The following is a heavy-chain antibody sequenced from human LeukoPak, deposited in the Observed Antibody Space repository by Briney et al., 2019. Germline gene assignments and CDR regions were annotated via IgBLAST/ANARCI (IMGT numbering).Heavy chain of an antibody. Sequence: ASVKVSCTASGYTFTSYGISWVRQAPGQGLEWMGWISAYNGNTNYAQKLQGRVTMTTDTSTSTAYMELRSLRSDDTAVYYCARLGSCSSTSCYEGSWGQGTLVTVSS. V-gene: IGHV1-18*01. CDR2: ISAYNGNT. CDR3: ARLGSCSSTSCYEGS. CDR1: GYTFTSYG. D-gene: IGHD2-2*01. J-gene: IGHJ5*02.